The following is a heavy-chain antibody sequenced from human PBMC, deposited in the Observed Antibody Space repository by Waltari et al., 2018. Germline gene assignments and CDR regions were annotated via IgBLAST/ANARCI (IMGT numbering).Heavy chain of an antibody. D-gene: IGHD3-22*01. CDR3: ARGGADYYDSNGPFYF. V-gene: IGHV1-2*06. CDR2: NNPHSGPT. Sequence: QVQLVQSGAEVKKPGASIKVSCKASGYTFSDYYIHWVRQAPGHGLGWGGRNNPHSGPTKSLGKFPVRVTMNRETSISTAFMELTSLTSDDTSIYYCARGGADYYDSNGPFYFWGQGTLVSVS. J-gene: IGHJ4*02. CDR1: GYTFSDYY.